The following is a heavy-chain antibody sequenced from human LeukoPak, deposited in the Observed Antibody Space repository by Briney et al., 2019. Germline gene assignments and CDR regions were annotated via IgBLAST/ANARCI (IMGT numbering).Heavy chain of an antibody. Sequence: ASVKVSCKASGYTFSTYGISWGRQAPGQGLEGMGWISAYNGNTNYAQKLQGRVTMTTDTSTSTAHMELRSLRSAATDVYYCARGGSSGSSRGTFDYWGQGTLVTVSS. J-gene: IGHJ4*02. CDR2: ISAYNGNT. D-gene: IGHD1-26*01. V-gene: IGHV1-18*01. CDR3: ARGGSSGSSRGTFDY. CDR1: GYTFSTYG.